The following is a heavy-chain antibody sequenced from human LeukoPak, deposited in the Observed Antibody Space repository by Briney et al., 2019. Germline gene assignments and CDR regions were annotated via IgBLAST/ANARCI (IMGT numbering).Heavy chain of an antibody. CDR3: ARVRSIGRGRTTTGADC. V-gene: IGHV1-8*01. J-gene: IGHJ4*02. CDR1: GYTFTSYD. CDR2: MNPNSGNT. D-gene: IGHD1-1*01. Sequence: ASVKVSCKASGYTFTSYDINRVRQATGQGLEWMGWMNPNSGNTGCAQKFQGRVTMTRNTSISTAYMELSSLRSEDTAVYYCARVRSIGRGRTTTGADCWGQGTLVTVSS.